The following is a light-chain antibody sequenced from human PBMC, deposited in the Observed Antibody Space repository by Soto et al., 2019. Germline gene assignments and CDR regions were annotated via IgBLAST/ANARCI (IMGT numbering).Light chain of an antibody. CDR3: QQYGSSST. Sequence: EVVLTQSPGTLSLSPGERATLSVRASQTISSSSLAWYQQKGGQAPRLLIYGASSRATGIPDRFSGSGSGTDFTLTISRLEPDDFAVYYCQQYGSSSTFGQGTRLEIK. V-gene: IGKV3-20*01. J-gene: IGKJ5*01. CDR1: QTISSSS. CDR2: GAS.